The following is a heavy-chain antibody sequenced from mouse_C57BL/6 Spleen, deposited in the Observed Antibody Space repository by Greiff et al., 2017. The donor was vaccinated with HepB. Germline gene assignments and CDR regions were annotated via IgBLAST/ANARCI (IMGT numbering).Heavy chain of an antibody. CDR3: ARSQAAQATAWFAY. Sequence: VQLQQPGAELVMPGASVKLSCKASGYTFTSYWMHWVKQRPGQGLEWIGEIDPSDSYTNYNQKFKGKSTLTVDKSSSTAYMQLSSLTSEDSAVYYCARSQAAQATAWFAYWGQGTLVTVSA. CDR1: GYTFTSYW. CDR2: IDPSDSYT. J-gene: IGHJ3*01. D-gene: IGHD3-2*02. V-gene: IGHV1-69*01.